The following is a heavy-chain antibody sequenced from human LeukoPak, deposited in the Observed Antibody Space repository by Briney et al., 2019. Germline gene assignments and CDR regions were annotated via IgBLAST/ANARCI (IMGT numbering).Heavy chain of an antibody. CDR1: GASISSSSYY. V-gene: IGHV4-39*07. CDR2: IYYSGST. J-gene: IGHJ3*02. D-gene: IGHD3-22*01. Sequence: SETLSLTCTVSGASISSSSYYWGWIRQPPGKGLEWVGSIYYSGSTYYNPSPKTRVTISVDTSTNQLSMKLSSVPAADTDVYSCARLRIKYHDSSGYYFDAFDIWGQGTMVTASS. CDR3: ARLRIKYHDSSGYYFDAFDI.